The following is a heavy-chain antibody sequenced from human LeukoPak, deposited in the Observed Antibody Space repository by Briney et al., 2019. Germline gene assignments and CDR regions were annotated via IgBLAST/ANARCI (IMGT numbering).Heavy chain of an antibody. V-gene: IGHV4-39*01. Sequence: SETLSLTCTVSGVSISSSSYYWGWIRQPPGKGLEWIGSIYYSGSTYYNPSLKSRVTISVDTSKNQFSLKLSSVTAADTAVYYCARHDGGYCSSTSCYFGAYFGYCGQGTLVTVSS. CDR1: GVSISSSSYY. CDR3: ARHDGGYCSSTSCYFGAYFGY. D-gene: IGHD2-2*01. CDR2: IYYSGST. J-gene: IGHJ4*02.